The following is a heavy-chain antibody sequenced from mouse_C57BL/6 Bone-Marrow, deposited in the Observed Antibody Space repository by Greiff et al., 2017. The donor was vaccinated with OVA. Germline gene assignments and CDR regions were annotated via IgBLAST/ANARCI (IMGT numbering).Heavy chain of an antibody. Sequence: EVQRVESGGGLVQPKGSLKLSCAASGFSFNTYAMNWVRQAPGKGLEWVARIRSKSNNYATYYADSVKDRFTISRDDSESMLYLQMNNLKTEDTAMYYCVRPGWDWFAYWGQGTLVTVSA. CDR2: IRSKSNNYAT. J-gene: IGHJ3*01. CDR3: VRPGWDWFAY. CDR1: GFSFNTYA. D-gene: IGHD1-1*02. V-gene: IGHV10-1*01.